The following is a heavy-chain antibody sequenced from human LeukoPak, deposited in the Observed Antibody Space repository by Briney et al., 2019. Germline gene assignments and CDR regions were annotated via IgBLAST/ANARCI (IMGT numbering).Heavy chain of an antibody. Sequence: ASVRVSCKTSGYTFSNFGINWVRQATGQGLEWMGWISGINDNPNYGQKFQGRFTVTTDSSTSTAYMELRNLRFDDTAVYYCARDWTSTDDYWGQGTLVTVSS. CDR1: GYTFSNFG. CDR2: ISGINDNP. V-gene: IGHV1-18*01. CDR3: ARDWTSTDDY. J-gene: IGHJ4*02. D-gene: IGHD3/OR15-3a*01.